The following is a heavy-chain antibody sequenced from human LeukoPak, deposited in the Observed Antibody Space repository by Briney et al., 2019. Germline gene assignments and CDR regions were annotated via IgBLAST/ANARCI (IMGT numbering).Heavy chain of an antibody. V-gene: IGHV4-34*01. CDR3: AGTAMVNFDY. D-gene: IGHD5-18*01. CDR1: GGSLSGYY. CDR2: INHSGST. Sequence: SETLSLTCAVYGGSLSGYYWSWIRQPPGKGLEWIGEINHSGSTNYNPSLKSRVTISVDTSKNQFSLKLSSVTAADTAVYYCAGTAMVNFDYWGQGTLVTVSS. J-gene: IGHJ4*02.